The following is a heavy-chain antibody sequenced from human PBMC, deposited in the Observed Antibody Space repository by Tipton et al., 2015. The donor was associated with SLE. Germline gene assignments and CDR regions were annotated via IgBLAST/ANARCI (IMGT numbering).Heavy chain of an antibody. V-gene: IGHV4-31*03. J-gene: IGHJ4*02. Sequence: TLSLTCTVSGGSISSGGYYWSWIRQHPGKGLEWIGYIYYSGSTYYNPSLKSRVTISVDTSKNQFSLKLSSVTAADTAVYYCARQGASGPDYWGQGTLVTVSS. D-gene: IGHD6-19*01. CDR1: GGSISSGGYY. CDR3: ARQGASGPDY. CDR2: IYYSGST.